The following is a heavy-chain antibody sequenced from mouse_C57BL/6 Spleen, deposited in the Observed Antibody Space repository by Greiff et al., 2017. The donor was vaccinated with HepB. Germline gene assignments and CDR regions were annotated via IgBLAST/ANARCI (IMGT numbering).Heavy chain of an antibody. V-gene: IGHV1-64*01. CDR3: ARDGNYGYAMDY. D-gene: IGHD2-1*01. CDR2: IHPNSGST. J-gene: IGHJ4*01. CDR1: GYTFTSYW. Sequence: VQLQQPGAELVKPGASVKLSCKASGYTFTSYWMHWVKQRPGQGLEWIGMIHPNSGSTNYNEKFKSKATLTVDKSSSTAYMQLSSLTSEDSAVYYCARDGNYGYAMDYWGQGTSVTVSS.